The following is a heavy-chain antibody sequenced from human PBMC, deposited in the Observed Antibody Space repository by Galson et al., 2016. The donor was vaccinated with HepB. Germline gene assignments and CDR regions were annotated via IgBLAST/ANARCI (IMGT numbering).Heavy chain of an antibody. CDR2: ISHRATT. CDR1: GGPFSDLY. Sequence: SETLSLTCGVAGGPFSDLYWSWIRQRPGKGLEWIGEISHRATTNYNPSFKSRVTLSVDTSKNHISLRLSSVTAAGTAVYFCARVTVGRYGPQGTFDVWGQGTLVTVSS. J-gene: IGHJ3*01. D-gene: IGHD3-16*01. CDR3: ARVTVGRYGPQGTFDV. V-gene: IGHV4-34*01.